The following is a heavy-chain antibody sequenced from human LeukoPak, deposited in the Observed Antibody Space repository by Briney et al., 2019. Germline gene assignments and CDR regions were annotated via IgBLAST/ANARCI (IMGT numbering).Heavy chain of an antibody. J-gene: IGHJ5*02. CDR3: ARVHYYDSSGYYA. CDR1: GFTFSSYN. D-gene: IGHD3-22*01. Sequence: PGGSLRLSCAASGFTFSSYNMNWVRQAPGKGLEWVSSISSSSSYIYYADSVKGRFTISSDNAKNSLYLQMNSLRAEDTAVYYCARVHYYDSSGYYAWGQGTLVTVSS. CDR2: ISSSSSYI. V-gene: IGHV3-21*01.